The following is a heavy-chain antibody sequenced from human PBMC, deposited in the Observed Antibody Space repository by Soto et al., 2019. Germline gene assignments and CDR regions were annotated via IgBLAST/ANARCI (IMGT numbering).Heavy chain of an antibody. CDR1: GGSISSDY. CDR3: AREDRTVTTAYYSYYMDV. Sequence: SETLSLTCTVSGGSISSDYWSWMRQPPGKGLEWIGYIYYSGSTNYNPSLKSRVTISVDTSKNQFSLKLSSVTAADTAVYYCAREDRTVTTAYYSYYMDVWGKGTTVTVSS. J-gene: IGHJ6*03. CDR2: IYYSGST. D-gene: IGHD4-4*01. V-gene: IGHV4-59*01.